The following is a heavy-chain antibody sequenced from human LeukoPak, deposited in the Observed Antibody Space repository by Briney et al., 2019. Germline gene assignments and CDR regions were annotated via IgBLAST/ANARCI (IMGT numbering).Heavy chain of an antibody. J-gene: IGHJ4*02. CDR3: TRDPYYSFDY. D-gene: IGHD3-10*01. CDR2: IKQDGSEK. CDR1: GFTFSSYW. V-gene: IGHV3-7*01. Sequence: GGSLRLSCAASGFTFSSYWMSSVRQAPGKGLEWVANIKQDGSEKYYVASVKGRFTIPRDNAKNSLYLQMNSLRAEDTAVYYCTRDPYYSFDYWGQGTLVSVSS.